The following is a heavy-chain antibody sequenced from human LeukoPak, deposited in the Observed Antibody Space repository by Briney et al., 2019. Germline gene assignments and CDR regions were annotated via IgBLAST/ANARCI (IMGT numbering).Heavy chain of an antibody. CDR1: GFTFSSYW. Sequence: QPGESLRLSCAASGFTFSSYWMHWVRHAPGKGLMWVSRINSDGSSTNYADSVKGRFTISRDNAKNTLYLQMNSLRDEDTAVYYCARDRWGYNYDSSGYYIGYWGQGTLVTVSS. D-gene: IGHD3-22*01. V-gene: IGHV3-74*01. CDR3: ARDRWGYNYDSSGYYIGY. CDR2: INSDGSST. J-gene: IGHJ4*02.